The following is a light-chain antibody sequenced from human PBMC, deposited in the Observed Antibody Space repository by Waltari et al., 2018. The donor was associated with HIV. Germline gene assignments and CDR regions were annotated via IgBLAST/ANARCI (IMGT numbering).Light chain of an antibody. CDR2: DAA. CDR3: QQRSNWRFT. V-gene: IGKV3-11*01. Sequence: DIVLTQSPATLSLSPGERATLSCRASQSVGTYLAWYQQRPGQAPRLLIHDAANRATGSPARFSGSGSGTDFTLTISSLEPEDFAVYYCQQRSNWRFTFGPGTKVDSK. CDR1: QSVGTY. J-gene: IGKJ3*01.